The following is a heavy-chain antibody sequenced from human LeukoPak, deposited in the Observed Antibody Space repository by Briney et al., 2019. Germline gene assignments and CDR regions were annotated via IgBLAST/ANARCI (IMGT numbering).Heavy chain of an antibody. D-gene: IGHD5-18*01. V-gene: IGHV4-34*01. CDR2: INHSGST. CDR3: ASGGYSYGFDY. J-gene: IGHJ4*02. CDR1: GGSFSGYY. Sequence: SETLSLTCAVYGGSFSGYYWSWIRQPPGKGLEWIGEINHSGSTNYNPSLKSRVTISVDRSKNQLSLKLSSVTAADTAMYYCASGGYSYGFDYWGQGTLVTVSS.